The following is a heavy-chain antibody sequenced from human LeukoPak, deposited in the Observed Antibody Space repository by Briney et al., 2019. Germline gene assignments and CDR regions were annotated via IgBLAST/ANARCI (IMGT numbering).Heavy chain of an antibody. V-gene: IGHV1-69*13. D-gene: IGHD4-23*01. J-gene: IGHJ4*02. CDR1: GGTFSSYA. Sequence: SVKVSCKASGGTFSSYAISWVRQAPGQGLEWMGGIIPIFGTANYAQKFQGRVTITADESTSTAYMELSSLRSEGTAVYYCARDLRHGGYYFDYWGQGTLVTVSS. CDR2: IIPIFGTA. CDR3: ARDLRHGGYYFDY.